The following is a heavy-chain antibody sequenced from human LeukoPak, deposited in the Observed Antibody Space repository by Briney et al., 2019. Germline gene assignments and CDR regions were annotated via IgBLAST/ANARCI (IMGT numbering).Heavy chain of an antibody. Sequence: PSQTLSLTCTVSGGSISSGDYYWSWIRQPPGKGLEWIGYIYYSGGTYYNPSLKSRVTISVDTSKNQFSLKLSSVTAADTAVYYCTRGYYYDSSGYHSEADYWGQGTLVTVSS. V-gene: IGHV4-30-4*01. CDR1: GGSISSGDYY. CDR3: TRGYYYDSSGYHSEADY. D-gene: IGHD3-22*01. CDR2: IYYSGGT. J-gene: IGHJ4*02.